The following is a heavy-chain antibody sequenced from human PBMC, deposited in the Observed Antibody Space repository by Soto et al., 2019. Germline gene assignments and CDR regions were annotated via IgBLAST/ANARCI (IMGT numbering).Heavy chain of an antibody. V-gene: IGHV4-31*03. CDR3: AGGGRRSPGRDV. CDR1: GGSISSGGYY. Sequence: QVQLQESGPGLVKPSQTLSLTCTVSGGSISSGGYYWSWIRQHPGKGLEWIGYIYYSGSTYYNPSLESRVTITVDTSKNQSSLKLSSVTAADTAVYYWAGGGRRSPGRDVWGQGTTVTVSS. CDR2: IYYSGST. J-gene: IGHJ6*02.